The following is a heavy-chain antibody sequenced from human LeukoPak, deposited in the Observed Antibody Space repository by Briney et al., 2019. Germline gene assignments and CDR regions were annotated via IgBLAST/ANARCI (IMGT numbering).Heavy chain of an antibody. Sequence: PSDTLSLTCTVSGYSISSGYFWGWIRPPPAKGLEWVWSIYHTGNTYYNPSLQSRVSMTVDTSKNPFSLELSSGTAADTAVYYCTKDYDSTSVFDYWGQGTLVTVSS. J-gene: IGHJ4*02. V-gene: IGHV4-38-2*02. CDR3: TKDYDSTSVFDY. CDR2: IYHTGNT. CDR1: GYSISSGYF. D-gene: IGHD3-22*01.